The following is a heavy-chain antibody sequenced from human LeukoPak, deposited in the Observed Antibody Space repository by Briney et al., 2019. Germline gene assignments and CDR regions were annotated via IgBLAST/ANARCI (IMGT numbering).Heavy chain of an antibody. Sequence: GGSLRLSCAASGFTFSSYAMGWVRQAPGKGLEWVSAISGSGGSTYYADSVKGRFTISRDNSKNTLYLQMNSLRAEDTAVYYCAKARRGATILTFDYWGQGTLVTVSS. D-gene: IGHD3-3*01. CDR3: AKARRGATILTFDY. J-gene: IGHJ4*02. CDR1: GFTFSSYA. V-gene: IGHV3-23*01. CDR2: ISGSGGST.